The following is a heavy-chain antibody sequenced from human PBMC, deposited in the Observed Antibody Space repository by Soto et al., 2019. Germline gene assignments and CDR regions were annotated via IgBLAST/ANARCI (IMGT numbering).Heavy chain of an antibody. CDR2: INPNSGGT. CDR1: GYTFNGSY. J-gene: IGHJ6*02. Sequence: ASVKVCCKASGYTFNGSYRQWVRQAPGQGLEWMGWINPNSGGTNYAQKFQGWVTMTRDTSISTAYMELSRLRSDDTAVYYCARQVSYYGMDVWGQGTTVTVSS. D-gene: IGHD3-10*01. CDR3: ARQVSYYGMDV. V-gene: IGHV1-2*04.